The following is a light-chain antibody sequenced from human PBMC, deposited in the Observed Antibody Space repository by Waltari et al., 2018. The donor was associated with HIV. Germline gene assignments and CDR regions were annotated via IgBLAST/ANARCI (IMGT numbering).Light chain of an antibody. V-gene: IGLV1-51*01. CDR2: DND. Sequence: QSVLTQPPSVSAAPGQRVTLSCSGSDSNIGYTSVSWYRQVPGTAPTLLIYDNDKRPSDIPDRFSGSKSGTSATLGITGLQTGDEAHYYCGTWDDSLNGAVFGGGTKLTVL. CDR1: DSNIGYTS. J-gene: IGLJ2*01. CDR3: GTWDDSLNGAV.